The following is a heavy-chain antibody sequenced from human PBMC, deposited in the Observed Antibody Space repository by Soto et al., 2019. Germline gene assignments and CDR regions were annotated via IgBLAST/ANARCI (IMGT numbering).Heavy chain of an antibody. D-gene: IGHD3-10*01. Sequence: GASVKVSCQASGYIFANYAMQWVRRAPGQGLEWMGYINPGNGNTKYSQKFQGRLTISRDTSANTVYMDLSSLTAKDTAIYYCARAVKNFSGSGDTWFDPWGQGTQVTVSS. CDR3: ARAVKNFSGSGDTWFDP. V-gene: IGHV1-3*01. J-gene: IGHJ5*02. CDR2: INPGNGNT. CDR1: GYIFANYA.